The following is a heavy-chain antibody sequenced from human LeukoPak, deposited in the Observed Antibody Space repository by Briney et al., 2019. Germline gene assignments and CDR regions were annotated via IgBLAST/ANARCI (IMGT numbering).Heavy chain of an antibody. V-gene: IGHV3-48*01. CDR2: ISSSSTI. D-gene: IGHD6-6*01. J-gene: IGHJ3*02. Sequence: PGGSLRLSCAASGFTFSSYSMNWVRQAPGKGLEWVSYISSSSTIYYADSVKGRFTISRDNAKNSLYLQMNSLRAEDTAVYYCAREDSSSSYDAFDIWGQGTMVTVSS. CDR1: GFTFSSYS. CDR3: AREDSSSSYDAFDI.